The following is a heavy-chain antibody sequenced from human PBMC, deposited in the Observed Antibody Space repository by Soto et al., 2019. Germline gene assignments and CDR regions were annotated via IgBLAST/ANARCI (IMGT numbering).Heavy chain of an antibody. CDR1: GYSFTDYH. V-gene: IGHV1-2*04. D-gene: IGHD2-8*01. Sequence: GASVKVSCKASGYSFTDYHIHWVRQAPGQGLEWLGRINPKSGGTSTAQKFQGWVTMTTDTSISTASMELTRLTSDDTAIYYCARGDSTDCSNGVCAFFYNRELEVWG. CDR3: ARGDSTDCSNGVCAFFYNRELEV. J-gene: IGHJ6*02. CDR2: INPKSGGT.